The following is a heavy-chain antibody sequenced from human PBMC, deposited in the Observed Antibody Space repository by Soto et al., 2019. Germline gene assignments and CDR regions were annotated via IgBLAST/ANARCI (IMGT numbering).Heavy chain of an antibody. CDR2: ISGSGGST. J-gene: IGHJ4*02. CDR1: GFTFSSYA. CDR3: AKDRDTAMVASPYFDY. Sequence: EVQLLESGGGLVQPGGSLRLSCAASGFTFSSYAMSWVRQAPGKGLEWVSAISGSGGSTYYADSVKGRFTISRDNSKNTLYLQMNSLRAEDTAVYYCAKDRDTAMVASPYFDYWGQGTLVTVSS. V-gene: IGHV3-23*01. D-gene: IGHD5-18*01.